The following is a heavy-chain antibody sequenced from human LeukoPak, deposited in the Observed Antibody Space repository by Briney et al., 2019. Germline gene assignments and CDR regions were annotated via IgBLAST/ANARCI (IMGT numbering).Heavy chain of an antibody. Sequence: GASVKVSCKASGYTFTGYYMHWVRQAPGQGLEWMGWINPNSGGTNYAQKFQGRVTMTRDTSISTAYMELSRLRSDDTAVYYCAREGLELDDPPFDFDYWGQGTLVTVSS. J-gene: IGHJ4*02. D-gene: IGHD1-7*01. CDR1: GYTFTGYY. CDR2: INPNSGGT. V-gene: IGHV1-2*02. CDR3: AREGLELDDPPFDFDY.